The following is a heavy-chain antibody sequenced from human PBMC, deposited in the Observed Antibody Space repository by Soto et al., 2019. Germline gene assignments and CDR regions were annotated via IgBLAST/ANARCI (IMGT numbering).Heavy chain of an antibody. J-gene: IGHJ4*02. D-gene: IGHD5-18*01. CDR1: GFTFSSYG. CDR3: ANTANYYFDY. V-gene: IGHV3-30*18. Sequence: QVQLVESGGGVVQPGRSLRLSCAASGFTFSSYGMHWVRQAPGKGLEWVAVISYDGSNKYYADSVKGRFTISRDNSKNTLYLQMNSLRAEDTAVYYCANTANYYFDYWGQGTLVTVSS. CDR2: ISYDGSNK.